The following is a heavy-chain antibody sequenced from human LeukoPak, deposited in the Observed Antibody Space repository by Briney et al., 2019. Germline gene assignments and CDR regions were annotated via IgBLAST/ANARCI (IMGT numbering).Heavy chain of an antibody. J-gene: IGHJ4*02. V-gene: IGHV4-38-2*01. CDR1: GYSISSGYY. D-gene: IGHD2-15*01. Sequence: PSETLSLTCAVSGYSISSGYYWGWIRQPPGKGLEWIGSIYHSGSTFYNLSLKSRVTISVDTSKNRFSLKLTSVTAADTAVYYCAKVAPSDFDYWGQGTLVTVSS. CDR3: AKVAPSDFDY. CDR2: IYHSGST.